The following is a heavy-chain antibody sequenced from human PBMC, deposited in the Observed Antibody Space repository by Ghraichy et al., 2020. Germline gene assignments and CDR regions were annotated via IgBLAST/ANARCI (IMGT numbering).Heavy chain of an antibody. CDR3: ARVDPGYSSSWYKFFPLAFDI. CDR1: GGSISSYY. V-gene: IGHV4-59*01. CDR2: IYYSGST. Sequence: SETLSLTCTVSGGSISSYYWSWIRQPPGKGLEWIGYIYYSGSTNYNPSLKSRVTISVDTSKNQFSLKLSSVTAADTAVYYCARVDPGYSSSWYKFFPLAFDIWGQGTMVTVSS. D-gene: IGHD6-13*01. J-gene: IGHJ3*02.